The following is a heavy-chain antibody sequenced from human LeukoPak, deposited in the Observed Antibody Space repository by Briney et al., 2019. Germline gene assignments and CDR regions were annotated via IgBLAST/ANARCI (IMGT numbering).Heavy chain of an antibody. CDR1: GFTFSGYK. CDR2: ISGGSSSI. Sequence: GGSLRLSCAASGFTFSGYKMNWVRQAPGKGLEWVSYISGGSSSIYYADSVKGRFTISRDNARNSLYLQMNSLRAEDTAVYYCARAKWELPAGYDYWGQGTLVTVSS. J-gene: IGHJ4*02. CDR3: ARAKWELPAGYDY. D-gene: IGHD1-26*01. V-gene: IGHV3-48*01.